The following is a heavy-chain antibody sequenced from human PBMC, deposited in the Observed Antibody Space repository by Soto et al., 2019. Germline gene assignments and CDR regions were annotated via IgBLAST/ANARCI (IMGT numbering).Heavy chain of an antibody. V-gene: IGHV1-24*01. J-gene: IGHJ4*02. CDR1: GYTLTELS. CDR3: ATGPGKKRNYNILTGYFVY. D-gene: IGHD3-9*01. CDR2: FDPEDGET. Sequence: ASVKVSWKVSGYTLTELSMHLVRQAPGKGLEWMGGFDPEDGETIYAQKFQGRVTMTEDTSTDTAYMELSSLRSEDTAVYYCATGPGKKRNYNILTGYFVYWGQGTLVTVSS.